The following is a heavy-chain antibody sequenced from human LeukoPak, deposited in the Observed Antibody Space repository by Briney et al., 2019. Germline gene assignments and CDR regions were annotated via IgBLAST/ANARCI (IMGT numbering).Heavy chain of an antibody. CDR1: GGTVSSYA. D-gene: IGHD3-22*01. CDR2: IIPIFGTA. V-gene: IGHV1-69*05. J-gene: IGHJ6*03. Sequence: SVKVSCKASGGTVSSYAISWVRQAPGQGLEWMGGIIPIFGTANYAQKFQSRVTITTDESTSTAYMELSSLRSEDTAVYYCPRGLAYYYDSSGYYAKWYYYYYMDVCLKATTVTVSS. CDR3: PRGLAYYYDSSGYYAKWYYYYYMDV.